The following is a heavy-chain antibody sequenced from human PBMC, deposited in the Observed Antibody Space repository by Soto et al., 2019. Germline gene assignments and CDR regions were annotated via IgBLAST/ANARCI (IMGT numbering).Heavy chain of an antibody. CDR3: ARGGSRHYDFWSGYYGGYYYYYTVWTS. CDR2: MNPNSGNT. CDR1: GYTFTSYD. Sequence: ASVKVSCKASGYTFTSYDINWVRQATGQGLEWMGWMNPNSGNTGYAQKFQGRVTMTRNTSISTAYMELSSLRSEDTAVYYCARGGSRHYDFWSGYYGGYYYYYTVWTSGAKGPRSPSP. V-gene: IGHV1-8*01. D-gene: IGHD3-3*01. J-gene: IGHJ6*02.